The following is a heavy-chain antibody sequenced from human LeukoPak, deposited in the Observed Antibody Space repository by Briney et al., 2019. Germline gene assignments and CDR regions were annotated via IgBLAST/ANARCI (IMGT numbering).Heavy chain of an antibody. V-gene: IGHV1-2*02. CDR2: INPNSGGT. CDR1: GYTFTGYY. J-gene: IGHJ4*02. Sequence: ASVKVSCKASGYTFTGYYMHWVRQAPGQGLEWMGWINPNSGGTNYAQKFQGRVTMTRGTSISTAYMELSRLRSDDTAVYYCARSYDSSGYDYYFDYWGQGTLVTVSS. D-gene: IGHD3-22*01. CDR3: ARSYDSSGYDYYFDY.